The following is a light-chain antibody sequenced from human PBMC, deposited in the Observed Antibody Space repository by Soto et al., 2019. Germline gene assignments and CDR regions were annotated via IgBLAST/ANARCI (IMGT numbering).Light chain of an antibody. CDR2: DVS. CDR1: SSDVGGYNY. V-gene: IGLV2-11*01. CDR3: CSYAGTYTQWV. Sequence: QSALTQPRSVSGSPGQSVTFSCTGTSSDVGGYNYVSWYQQHPGKAPKLVIYDVSKRPSGVPDRFSGSKSGNTASLTVSGLQAEDEADYSCCSYAGTYTQWVFGGGTKLTVL. J-gene: IGLJ3*02.